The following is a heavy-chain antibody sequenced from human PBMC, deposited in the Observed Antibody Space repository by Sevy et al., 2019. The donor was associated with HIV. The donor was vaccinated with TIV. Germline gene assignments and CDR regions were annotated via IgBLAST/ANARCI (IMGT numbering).Heavy chain of an antibody. CDR3: ARGALGTGSGWFDY. CDR2: IYHGGST. J-gene: IGHJ4*02. D-gene: IGHD6-19*01. Sequence: SETLSLTCAVSDGSITNMNWWIWVRQPPGKGLEWIGEIYHGGSTNYNPSLKSRVTISTDESKNQFSLRLNSVTAADTAVYYCARGALGTGSGWFDYWGQGTLVTVSS. CDR1: DGSITNMNW. V-gene: IGHV4-4*02.